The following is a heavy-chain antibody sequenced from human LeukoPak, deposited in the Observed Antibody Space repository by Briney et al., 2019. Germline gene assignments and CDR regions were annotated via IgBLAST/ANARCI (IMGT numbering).Heavy chain of an antibody. CDR3: AREDGLRYFDWPTGRFDY. D-gene: IGHD3-9*01. V-gene: IGHV4-30-4*01. Sequence: SETLSLTCTVSGGSISSGDYYWSWIRQPPGKGLEWIGYIYYSGSTYYNPSLKSRVTISVDTSKNQFSLKLSSVTAADTAVYYCAREDGLRYFDWPTGRFDYWGQGTLVTVSS. CDR2: IYYSGST. CDR1: GGSISSGDYY. J-gene: IGHJ4*02.